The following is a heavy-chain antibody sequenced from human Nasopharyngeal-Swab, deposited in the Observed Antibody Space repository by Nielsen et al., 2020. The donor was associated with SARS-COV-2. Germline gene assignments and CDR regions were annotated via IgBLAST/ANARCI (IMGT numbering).Heavy chain of an antibody. Sequence: GESLKMSCVASGFTFSSYAMSWVRQAPGKGLEWVSAISGSGGSTYYADSVKGRFTISRDNSKNTLYLQMNSLKTEDTAVYYCTRPYYGDLGHYWGQGTLVTVSS. CDR1: GFTFSSYA. CDR2: ISGSGGST. V-gene: IGHV3-23*01. CDR3: TRPYYGDLGHY. J-gene: IGHJ4*02. D-gene: IGHD4-17*01.